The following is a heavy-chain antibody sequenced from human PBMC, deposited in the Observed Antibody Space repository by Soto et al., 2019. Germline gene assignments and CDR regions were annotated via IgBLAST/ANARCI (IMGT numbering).Heavy chain of an antibody. V-gene: IGHV1-69*01. CDR1: GGNFSSYA. CDR3: ARDGGVYDYSPFDY. D-gene: IGHD4-4*01. J-gene: IGHJ4*02. CDR2: IIPIFGTA. Sequence: VKAACKASGGNFSSYAISWGRQAPGQGLEWMGGIIPIFGTADYAQKFQGRVTITADESTSTAYMELSSLRSEDTAVYYCARDGGVYDYSPFDYWGQGTLVTVSS.